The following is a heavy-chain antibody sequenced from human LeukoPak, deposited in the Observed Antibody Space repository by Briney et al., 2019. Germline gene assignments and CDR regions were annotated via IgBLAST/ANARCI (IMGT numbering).Heavy chain of an antibody. V-gene: IGHV4-34*01. CDR3: ARGQGTVTTH. J-gene: IGHJ4*02. D-gene: IGHD4-17*01. CDR2: INHSGNA. Sequence: PSETLSLTCTVSGGSISSYYWTWIRQPPGKGLEWIGEINHSGNANYNPSLKSRVTISLDMSENHFSLKLTSVTAADTAVYYCARGQGTVTTHWGQGTLVTVSS. CDR1: GGSISSYY.